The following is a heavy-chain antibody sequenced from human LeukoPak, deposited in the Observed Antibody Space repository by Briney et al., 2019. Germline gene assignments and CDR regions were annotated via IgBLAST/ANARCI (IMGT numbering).Heavy chain of an antibody. CDR2: ISGSGGST. D-gene: IGHD2-2*01. J-gene: IGHJ4*02. Sequence: PGRSLRLSCSASGFTFSSYAMSWVRQAPGKGLEWVSAISGSGGSTYYADSVKGRFTISRDNSKNTLCLQMNSLRAEDTAVYYCARSGSTSLDYFDYWGQGTLVTVSS. V-gene: IGHV3-23*01. CDR1: GFTFSSYA. CDR3: ARSGSTSLDYFDY.